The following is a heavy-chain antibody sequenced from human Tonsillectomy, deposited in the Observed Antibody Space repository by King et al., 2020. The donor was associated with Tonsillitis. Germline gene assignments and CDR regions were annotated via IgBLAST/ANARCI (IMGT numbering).Heavy chain of an antibody. J-gene: IGHJ4*02. V-gene: IGHV3-23*04. D-gene: IGHD3-22*01. CDR2: ISGSGGST. Sequence: QLVQSGGGLVQPGGSLRLSCAASGFTFSSYAMSWVRQAPGKGLEWVSAISGSGGSTYYADSVKGRFTISRDNSKNTLYLQMNSLRAEDTAVYYCAKMFSTVSRGYWVREFYYFDYWGQGTLVTVSS. CDR1: GFTFSSYA. CDR3: AKMFSTVSRGYWVREFYYFDY.